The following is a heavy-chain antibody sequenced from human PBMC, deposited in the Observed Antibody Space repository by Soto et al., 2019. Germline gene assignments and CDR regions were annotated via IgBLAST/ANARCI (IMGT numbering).Heavy chain of an antibody. D-gene: IGHD5-18*01. Sequence: ASVKVSCKASGGTFSSYAISWVRQAPGQGLEWMGGIIPIFGTANYAQKFQGRVTITADESTSTAYMELSSLRSEDTAVYYCARYGSTAMVHPPSYYGMDVWGQGTTVTVSS. V-gene: IGHV1-69*13. CDR3: ARYGSTAMVHPPSYYGMDV. J-gene: IGHJ6*02. CDR1: GGTFSSYA. CDR2: IIPIFGTA.